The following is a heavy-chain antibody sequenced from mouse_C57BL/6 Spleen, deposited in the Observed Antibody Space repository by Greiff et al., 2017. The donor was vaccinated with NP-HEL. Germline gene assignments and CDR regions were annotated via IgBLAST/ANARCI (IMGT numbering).Heavy chain of an antibody. V-gene: IGHV1-82*01. J-gene: IGHJ2*01. CDR1: GYAFSSSW. D-gene: IGHD5-1*01. Sequence: VQLQQSGPELVKPGASVKISCKASGYAFSSSWMNWVKQRPGKGLEWIGRIYPGDGDTNYNGKFKGKATLTADKSSSTAYMQLSSLTSEDSAVYFCAREGFTFHFDYWGQGTTLTVSS. CDR3: AREGFTFHFDY. CDR2: IYPGDGDT.